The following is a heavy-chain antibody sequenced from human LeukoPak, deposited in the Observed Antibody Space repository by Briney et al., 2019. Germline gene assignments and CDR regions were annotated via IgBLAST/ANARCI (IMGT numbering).Heavy chain of an antibody. Sequence: SETLSLTCTVSGGSISTYYWSWIRRPPGKGLEWIAYIYASGPTNYNPSLKSRITISVDTSKNQFSLKLSSVTAADTAVYYCARHDAGIAARPFDNWGQGTLATVSS. J-gene: IGHJ4*02. V-gene: IGHV4-4*09. CDR2: IYASGPT. CDR1: GGSISTYY. D-gene: IGHD6-6*01. CDR3: ARHDAGIAARPFDN.